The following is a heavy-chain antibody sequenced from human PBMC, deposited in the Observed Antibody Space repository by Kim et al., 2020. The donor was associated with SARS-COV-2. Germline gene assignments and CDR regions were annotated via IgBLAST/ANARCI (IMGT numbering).Heavy chain of an antibody. J-gene: IGHJ4*02. D-gene: IGHD1-26*01. CDR1: GFTFSSYG. Sequence: GGSLRLSCAASGFTFSSYGMHWVRQAPGKGLEWVAVISYDGSNKYYADSVKGRFTISRDNSKNTLYLQMNSLRAEDTAVYYCAKDGRKWELLPLYSRNWGQGTLVTVSS. CDR2: ISYDGSNK. V-gene: IGHV3-30*18. CDR3: AKDGRKWELLPLYSRN.